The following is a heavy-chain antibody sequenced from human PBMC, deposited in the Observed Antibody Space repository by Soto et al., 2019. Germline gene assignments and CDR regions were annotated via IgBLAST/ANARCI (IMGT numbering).Heavy chain of an antibody. D-gene: IGHD1-20*01. CDR2: INPNSGGT. J-gene: IGHJ3*02. Sequence: ASVKVSCKASGYTFTGYYMHWVRQAPGQGLEGMGWINPNSGGTNYAQKFQGWVTMTRDTTISTAYMELSRLRSDDTAVYYCARDFVGITGTRSLRGAFDIWGQGTMVTVSS. CDR3: ARDFVGITGTRSLRGAFDI. V-gene: IGHV1-2*04. CDR1: GYTFTGYY.